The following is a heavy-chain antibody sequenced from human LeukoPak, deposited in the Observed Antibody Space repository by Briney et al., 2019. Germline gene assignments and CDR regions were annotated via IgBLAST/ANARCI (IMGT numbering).Heavy chain of an antibody. CDR3: ARGARGSGTASDY. CDR2: INSDGSST. J-gene: IGHJ4*02. V-gene: IGHV3-74*01. Sequence: PGGSLRLSCAASGFTFSNAWMSWVRQAPGKGLVWVSRINSDGSSTSYADSVKGRFTISRDNAKNTLHLQMNSLRAEDTAVYYCARGARGSGTASDYWGQGTLVTVSS. CDR1: GFTFSNAW. D-gene: IGHD3-10*01.